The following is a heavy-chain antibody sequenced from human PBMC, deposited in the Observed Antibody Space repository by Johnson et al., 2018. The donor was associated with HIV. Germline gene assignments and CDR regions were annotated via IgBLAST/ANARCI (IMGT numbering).Heavy chain of an antibody. CDR2: ISYDGSNK. D-gene: IGHD4-17*01. CDR3: ARDSTPWGDDYVDYSFDI. Sequence: QVQLVESGGGVVQPGRSLRLSCAASGFTFSSYAMHWVRQAPGKGLEWVAVISYDGSNKYYADSVKGRFTISRDNAKNSLLLQMNSLRAEDTAIYYCARDSTPWGDDYVDYSFDIWGHGTMVTVSS. J-gene: IGHJ3*02. CDR1: GFTFSSYA. V-gene: IGHV3-30-3*01.